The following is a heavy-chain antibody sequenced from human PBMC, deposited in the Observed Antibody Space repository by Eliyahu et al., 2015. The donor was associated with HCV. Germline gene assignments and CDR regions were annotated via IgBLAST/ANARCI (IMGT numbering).Heavy chain of an antibody. CDR1: GFTFSSYS. D-gene: IGHD6-13*01. J-gene: IGHJ4*02. CDR2: ISSSSSYI. V-gene: IGHV3-21*01. CDR3: ARDRSGQQLVRGDY. Sequence: EVQLVESGGGLVKPGGSLRLSCAASGFTFSSYSMNWVRQAPGKGLXWVSXISSSSSYIYYADSVKGRFTISRDNAKNSLYLQMNSLRAEDTAVYYCARDRSGQQLVRGDYWGQGTLVTVSS.